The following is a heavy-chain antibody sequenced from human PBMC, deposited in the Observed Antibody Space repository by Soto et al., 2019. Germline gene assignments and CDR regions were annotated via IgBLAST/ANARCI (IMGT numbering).Heavy chain of an antibody. CDR3: ARGADNWNYGYWFDP. J-gene: IGHJ5*02. CDR2: MNPNNGNT. Sequence: QVQLVQSGAEVKKPGASVKVSCKASGYTFASYDINWVRQATGQGLEWMGRMNPNNGNTAYAQKFQGRVTMIRTRSISTAYMELSSLRSEDTAVYYCARGADNWNYGYWFDPWGQGTLVTVSS. CDR1: GYTFASYD. V-gene: IGHV1-8*01. D-gene: IGHD1-7*01.